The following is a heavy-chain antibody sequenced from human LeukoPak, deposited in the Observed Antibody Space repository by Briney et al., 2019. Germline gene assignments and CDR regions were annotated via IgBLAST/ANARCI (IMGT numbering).Heavy chain of an antibody. D-gene: IGHD3-10*01. CDR2: IIPIFGTA. CDR1: GGTFSSYA. J-gene: IGHJ4*02. CDR3: VTNYYGSGSYFY. Sequence: ASVKVSCKASGGTFSSYAISWVRQAPGQGLEWMGGIIPIFGTANYAQKFQGRVTITADESTSTAYMELSSLRSEDTAVYYCVTNYYGSGSYFYWGQGTLVTVSS. V-gene: IGHV1-69*13.